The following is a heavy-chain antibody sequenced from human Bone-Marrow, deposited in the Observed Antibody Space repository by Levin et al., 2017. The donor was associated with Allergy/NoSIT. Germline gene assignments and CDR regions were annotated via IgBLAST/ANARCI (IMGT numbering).Heavy chain of an antibody. CDR3: ARVGCSGNSCYFEF. CDR2: IIPFVGMT. Sequence: AASVKVSCKASGGTFSTYGFSWVRQAPGKGLEWMGRIIPFVGMTKYTQTLQGRLSITADTSTSTTYMELSSLTSEDTAVYYCARVGCSGNSCYFEFWGQGTLVTVSS. J-gene: IGHJ4*02. V-gene: IGHV1-69*04. D-gene: IGHD2-15*01. CDR1: GGTFSTYG.